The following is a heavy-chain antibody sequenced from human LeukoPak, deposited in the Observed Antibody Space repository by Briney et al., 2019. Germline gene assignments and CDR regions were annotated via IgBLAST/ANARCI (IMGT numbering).Heavy chain of an antibody. CDR2: ITHSGST. CDR1: GGSFSGYY. CDR3: ARVGAETNIHILWWSRGPYFDY. Sequence: PSETLSLTCAVYGGSFSGYYWRWIRRPPGKGLEWIGDITHSGSTNYNPPLKSRVNISVDTSKNQFSLTLSSVTAADTAVYYCARVGAETNIHILWWSRGPYFDYWGQGTLVTVSS. D-gene: IGHD2-21*01. J-gene: IGHJ4*02. V-gene: IGHV4-34*01.